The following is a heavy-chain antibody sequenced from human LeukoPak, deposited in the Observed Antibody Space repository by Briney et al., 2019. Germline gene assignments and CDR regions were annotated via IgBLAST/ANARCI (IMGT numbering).Heavy chain of an antibody. J-gene: IGHJ5*02. D-gene: IGHD1-7*01. V-gene: IGHV3-30*03. CDR2: ISSDGSID. CDR1: GFPFSSYG. Sequence: GGSLRLSCAASGFPFSSYGMHWVRQAPGKGLEWVAVISSDGSIDYYADSVRGRFTVSRDNSKNAMYLQVNSLRAEDTAVYFCTREGMGTTFSAWFDPWGQGTLVTVSS. CDR3: TREGMGTTFSAWFDP.